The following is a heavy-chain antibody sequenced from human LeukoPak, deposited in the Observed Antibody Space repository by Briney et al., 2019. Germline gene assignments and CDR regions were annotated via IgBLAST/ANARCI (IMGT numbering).Heavy chain of an antibody. CDR2: IYYSGST. CDR3: AREKEYCFDY. Sequence: SSETLSLTCTVSGGSISSGGYYWSWIRQHPGKGLEWVGYIYYSGSTYYNPSLKSRVTISVDTSKNQFSLKLSSVTAADTAVYYCAREKEYCFDYWGQGTLVTVSS. CDR1: GGSISSGGYY. V-gene: IGHV4-31*03. J-gene: IGHJ4*02. D-gene: IGHD3-10*01.